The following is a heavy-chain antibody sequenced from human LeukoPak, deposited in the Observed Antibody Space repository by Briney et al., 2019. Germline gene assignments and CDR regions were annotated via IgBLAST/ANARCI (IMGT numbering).Heavy chain of an antibody. CDR2: ISSSGTTI. CDR1: GFTFSTYS. CDR3: ARVNMGGATHFDY. V-gene: IGHV3-48*02. Sequence: QSGGSLRLSCAASGFTFSTYSMIWVRQAPGKGLEWVSYISSSGTTIYYADSVKGRFTISRDNAKHSLYLQMNSLRDDDTAVYYCARVNMGGATHFDYWGQGTLVTVSS. D-gene: IGHD1-26*01. J-gene: IGHJ4*02.